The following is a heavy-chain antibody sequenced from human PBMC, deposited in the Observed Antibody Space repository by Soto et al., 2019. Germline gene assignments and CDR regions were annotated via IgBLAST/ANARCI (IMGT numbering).Heavy chain of an antibody. Sequence: EVQLLESGGGLVQPGGSLRLSCAASGFTFSSYAMSWVRQAPGKGLEWVSGISGSGGSTYYADSVKGRFTISRDNSKNTLYLQMNSLRAEDTAVYYCAKDSGITMIVVVIRSFDYWGQGTLVTVSS. CDR3: AKDSGITMIVVVIRSFDY. V-gene: IGHV3-23*01. CDR1: GFTFSSYA. CDR2: ISGSGGST. J-gene: IGHJ4*02. D-gene: IGHD3-22*01.